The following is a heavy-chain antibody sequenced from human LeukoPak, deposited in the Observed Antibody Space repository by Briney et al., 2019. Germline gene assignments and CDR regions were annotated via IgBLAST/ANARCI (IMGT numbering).Heavy chain of an antibody. CDR2: IYTSGGT. V-gene: IGHV4-61*02. CDR1: GGSIYSGTYY. CDR3: ARETHMYCKSNSCYGYFDL. Sequence: KPSETLSLTCSVSGGSIYSGTYYWSWIRQPAGKGLEWIGRIYTSGGTNYHPSLKSRVTVSLDISKNQFPLKLSSVTAADTAVYYCARETHMYCKSNSCYGYFDLWGRGTLVTVSS. J-gene: IGHJ2*01. D-gene: IGHD2-2*01.